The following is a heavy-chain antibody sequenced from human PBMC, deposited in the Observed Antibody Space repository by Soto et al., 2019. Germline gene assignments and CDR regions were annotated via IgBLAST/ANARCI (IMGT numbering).Heavy chain of an antibody. J-gene: IGHJ6*02. V-gene: IGHV3-30*18. Sequence: PGGSLRLSCAASVFTFSSYGMHLVRQAPGKGLEWVAVISYDGSNKYYADSVKGRFTISRYNSKKTLYLQMNSLRAEDTAVYYCAKDGGYCTSTSCYGGTYYYYGMYVWGQGTKVTVYS. CDR1: VFTFSSYG. CDR2: ISYDGSNK. CDR3: AKDGGYCTSTSCYGGTYYYYGMYV. D-gene: IGHD2-2*01.